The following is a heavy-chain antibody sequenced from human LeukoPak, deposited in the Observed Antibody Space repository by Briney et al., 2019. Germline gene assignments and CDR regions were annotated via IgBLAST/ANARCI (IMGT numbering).Heavy chain of an antibody. D-gene: IGHD6-13*01. CDR3: ARVGRVAAAGPYNWFDP. V-gene: IGHV1-2*02. Sequence: ASVKVSCKASGYTFTGYYMHWVRQAPGQGLEWMGWINPNSGGTNYAQKFQGRVTMTRDTSISTAYMELSRLRSDDTAVYYCARVGRVAAAGPYNWFDPWGQGTLVTVSS. CDR2: INPNSGGT. CDR1: GYTFTGYY. J-gene: IGHJ5*02.